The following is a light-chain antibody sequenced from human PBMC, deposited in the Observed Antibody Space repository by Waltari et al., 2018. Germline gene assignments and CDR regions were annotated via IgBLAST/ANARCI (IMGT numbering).Light chain of an antibody. Sequence: IQMPQSPSSLSASLGDRFTINSPASQDISNDLNWYQQKPGKAPKLLIYDASNLETGVPSRFSGSGSGTDFTFTISNLQPEDIATYYCQQYDNLPSFGGGTKVEIK. CDR2: DAS. CDR1: QDISND. CDR3: QQYDNLPS. J-gene: IGKJ4*01. V-gene: IGKV1-33*01.